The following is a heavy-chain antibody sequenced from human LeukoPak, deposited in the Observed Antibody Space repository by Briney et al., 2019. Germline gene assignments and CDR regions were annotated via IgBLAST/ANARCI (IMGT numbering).Heavy chain of an antibody. J-gene: IGHJ6*02. CDR2: IIPILGIA. Sequence: ASVKVSCKASGGTFSSYAISWVRQAPGQGLEWMGRIIPILGIANYAQKFQGRVTITADKSTSTAYMELSSLRSEDTAVYYCARVHYGSGNAYYYYGMDVWGQGTTVTVSS. CDR3: ARVHYGSGNAYYYYGMDV. V-gene: IGHV1-69*04. CDR1: GGTFSSYA. D-gene: IGHD3-10*01.